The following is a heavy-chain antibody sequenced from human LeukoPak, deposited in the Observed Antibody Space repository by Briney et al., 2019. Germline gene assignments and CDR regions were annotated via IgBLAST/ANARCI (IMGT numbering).Heavy chain of an antibody. V-gene: IGHV4-38-2*02. CDR2: IYHSGTT. J-gene: IGHJ5*02. CDR1: GYSISSDYY. CDR3: ARGKTLTAPPNWFDP. D-gene: IGHD2-21*02. Sequence: SETLSLTCTVSGYSISSDYYWGWIRQPPGKGLEWTGSIYHSGTTFYNPSLNSRVTMSVDTSENQFSLKLSSVTAADTAVYYCARGKTLTAPPNWFDPWGQGTLVTVSS.